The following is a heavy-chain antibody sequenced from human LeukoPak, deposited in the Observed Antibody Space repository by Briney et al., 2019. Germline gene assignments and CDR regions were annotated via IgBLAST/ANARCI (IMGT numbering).Heavy chain of an antibody. CDR3: ARMALHHGSDY. D-gene: IGHD5-24*01. Sequence: ASVKVSCKASGGTFSSYAISWVRQAPGQGLERMGWISAYNGNTNYAQKLQGRVTMTTDTSTSTAYMELRSLRSDDTAVYYCARMALHHGSDYWGQGTLVTVSS. J-gene: IGHJ4*02. CDR2: ISAYNGNT. CDR1: GGTFSSYA. V-gene: IGHV1-18*01.